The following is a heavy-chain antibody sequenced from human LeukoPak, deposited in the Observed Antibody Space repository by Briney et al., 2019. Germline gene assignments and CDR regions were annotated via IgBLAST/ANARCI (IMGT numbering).Heavy chain of an antibody. CDR1: GVTVSSDY. CDR3: ASRMTF. J-gene: IGHJ4*02. CDR2: IYRDGNT. D-gene: IGHD2/OR15-2a*01. V-gene: IGHV3-53*04. Sequence: GGSLRLSCAASGVTVSSDYMSWVRQAPGKGLEWVSVIYRDGNTYYTDSVKGRFTISRHNSKYTLFLQMDSLRTEDTAIYYCASRMTFGGQGTLVTVSS.